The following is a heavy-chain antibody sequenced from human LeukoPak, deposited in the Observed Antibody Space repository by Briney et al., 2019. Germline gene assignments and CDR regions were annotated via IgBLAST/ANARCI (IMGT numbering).Heavy chain of an antibody. V-gene: IGHV3-30*01. D-gene: IGHD3-22*01. CDR3: ARGYYYGSSGYQIDY. CDR1: GFTFSSYA. CDR2: ISYDGSNK. Sequence: QTGGSLRLSCAASGFTFSSYAMHWVRQAPGKRLEWVAVISYDGSNKYYADSVKGRFTISRDNSKNTLYLQMNSLRAEDTAVYYCARGYYYGSSGYQIDYWGQGTLVTVSS. J-gene: IGHJ4*02.